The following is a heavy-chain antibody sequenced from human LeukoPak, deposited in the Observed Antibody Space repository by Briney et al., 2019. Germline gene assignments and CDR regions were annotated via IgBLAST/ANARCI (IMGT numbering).Heavy chain of an antibody. CDR2: IYYSGST. CDR1: GGSISSSSYY. CDR3: ARRSYGDYVSYFDY. Sequence: SETLSLTCTVSGGSISSSSYYWGWIRQPPGKGLEWIGSIYYSGSTYYNPSLKSRVTISVDTSKDQFSLKLSSATAADTAVYYCARRSYGDYVSYFDYWGQGTLVTVSS. V-gene: IGHV4-39*01. D-gene: IGHD4-17*01. J-gene: IGHJ4*02.